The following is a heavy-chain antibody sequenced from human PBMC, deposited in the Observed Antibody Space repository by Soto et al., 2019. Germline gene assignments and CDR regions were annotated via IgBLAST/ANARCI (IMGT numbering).Heavy chain of an antibody. D-gene: IGHD3-10*01. Sequence: QVQLQESGPGLVKPSETLSLTCTVSGGSISSYYWSWIRQPPGKGLEWIGYIYYSGSTNYNPSLKSRVTISVDTSKNQFSLKLSSVTAADTAVYYCARFPNYYGSGGYFDYWGQGTLVTVSS. CDR2: IYYSGST. CDR1: GGSISSYY. J-gene: IGHJ4*02. V-gene: IGHV4-59*01. CDR3: ARFPNYYGSGGYFDY.